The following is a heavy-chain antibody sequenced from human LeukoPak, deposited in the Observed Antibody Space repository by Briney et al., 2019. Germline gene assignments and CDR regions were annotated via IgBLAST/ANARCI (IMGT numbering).Heavy chain of an antibody. CDR2: MNPNSGNT. Sequence: GASVKVSCKASGYTFTSYDINWVRQATGQGLEWMGWMNPNSGNTGYAQKFQGRVTITRNTSISTAYMELSSLRSEDTAVYYCARECNYYDSSGYLGSTHFDYWGQGPLVTVSS. CDR3: ARECNYYDSSGYLGSTHFDY. J-gene: IGHJ4*02. D-gene: IGHD3-22*01. CDR1: GYTFTSYD. V-gene: IGHV1-8*03.